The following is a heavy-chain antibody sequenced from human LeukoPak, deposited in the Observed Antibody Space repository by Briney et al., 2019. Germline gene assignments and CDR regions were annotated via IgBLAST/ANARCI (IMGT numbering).Heavy chain of an antibody. CDR1: GYTFTGYY. D-gene: IGHD3-10*01. CDR3: ARRPSFGELGY. Sequence: ASVKVSCKASGYTFTGYYMHWVRQAPGQGLEWMGWINPNSGGTSYAQKFQGRVTMTRDTSISTAYMELSRLRSDDTAVYYCARRPSFGELGYWGQGTLVTVSS. CDR2: INPNSGGT. J-gene: IGHJ4*02. V-gene: IGHV1-2*02.